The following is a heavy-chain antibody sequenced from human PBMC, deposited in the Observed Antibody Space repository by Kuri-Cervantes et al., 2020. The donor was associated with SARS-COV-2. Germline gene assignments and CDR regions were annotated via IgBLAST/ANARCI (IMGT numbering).Heavy chain of an antibody. CDR3: AKDGVSLKGYYYYYMDV. CDR1: GFTFGSYG. D-gene: IGHD2-15*01. Sequence: GESLKISCAASGFTFGSYGMHWVRQAPGKGLEWVAFIRYDGSNKYYADSVKGRFTISRDNSKNTLYLQMNSLRAEDTAVYYCAKDGVSLKGYYYYYMDVWGKGTTVTVSS. J-gene: IGHJ6*03. CDR2: IRYDGSNK. V-gene: IGHV3-30*02.